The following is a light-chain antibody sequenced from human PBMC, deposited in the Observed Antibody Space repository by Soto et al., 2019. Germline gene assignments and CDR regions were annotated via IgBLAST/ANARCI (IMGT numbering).Light chain of an antibody. Sequence: QSALTQPAYVSGSPGQSITISCTGTSSDVGAYNYVSWYQQHPGKAPKLMIYEVSNRPSGVSNRFSGSKSGNTASLTISGLQAEDEADYYCTSYTRTSTLYVFGTGAKVTVL. V-gene: IGLV2-14*01. CDR1: SSDVGAYNY. CDR2: EVS. J-gene: IGLJ1*01. CDR3: TSYTRTSTLYV.